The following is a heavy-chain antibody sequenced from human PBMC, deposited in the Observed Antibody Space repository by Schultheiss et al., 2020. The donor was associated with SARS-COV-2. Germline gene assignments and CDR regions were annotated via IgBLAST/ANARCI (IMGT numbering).Heavy chain of an antibody. D-gene: IGHD3-22*01. CDR1: GGSISSGSYY. V-gene: IGHV4-61*02. CDR3: ARKDSSSDFDY. CDR2: IYTSGST. J-gene: IGHJ4*02. Sequence: SETLSLTCTVSGGSISSGSYYWSWIRQPAGKGLEWIGRIYTSGSTNYNPSLKSRVTISADTSRNQFSLKLSSVTAADTAVYYCARKDSSSDFDYWGQGTLVTVSS.